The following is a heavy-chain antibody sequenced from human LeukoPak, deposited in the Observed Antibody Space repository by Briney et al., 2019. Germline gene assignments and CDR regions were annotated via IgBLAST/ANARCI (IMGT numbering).Heavy chain of an antibody. CDR3: ARDQGSLTTSWYTVY. CDR1: GYTFTGYH. Sequence: ASEKVSCKASGYTFTGYHIHWVRQAPGQGLEWMGRINPYSGDTNFAQKFQGRVTMTRDTSITTAYMDLSSLTPDDTAVYFCARDQGSLTTSWYTVYWGQGTQVTVSS. J-gene: IGHJ4*02. D-gene: IGHD6-13*01. V-gene: IGHV1-2*06. CDR2: INPYSGDT.